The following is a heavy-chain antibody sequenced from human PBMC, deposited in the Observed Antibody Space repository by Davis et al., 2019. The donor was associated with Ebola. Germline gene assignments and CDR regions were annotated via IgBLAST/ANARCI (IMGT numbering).Heavy chain of an antibody. CDR2: ISVRSIT. J-gene: IGHJ5*02. D-gene: IGHD4-17*01. CDR3: AKVHPPTTVTTGWFDP. Sequence: PGGSLRPSCAASGFLFSSYAMRWVRQAPGKGLEWVSSISVRSITYHADSVKGRFTISRDNSKNTLYLQMNSLRAEDTAVYYCAKVHPPTTVTTGWFDPWGQGTLVTVSS. V-gene: IGHV3-23*01. CDR1: GFLFSSYA.